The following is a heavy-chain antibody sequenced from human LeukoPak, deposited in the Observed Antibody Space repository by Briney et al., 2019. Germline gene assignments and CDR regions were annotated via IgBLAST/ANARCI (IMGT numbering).Heavy chain of an antibody. Sequence: PSETLSLTCAVSGGSFSDYYWSWIRQSPGKGLEWIGEINHGGDTNYNSSLQSRVSLSVDTSRNQFSLILSSGTAADTAIYYCASNKYPVQAFDIWGQGTMVTVSS. V-gene: IGHV4-34*01. CDR2: INHGGDT. D-gene: IGHD1/OR15-1a*01. CDR3: ASNKYPVQAFDI. CDR1: GGSFSDYY. J-gene: IGHJ3*02.